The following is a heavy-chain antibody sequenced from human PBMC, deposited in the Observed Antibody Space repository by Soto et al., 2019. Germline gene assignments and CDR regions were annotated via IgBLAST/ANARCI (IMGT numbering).Heavy chain of an antibody. CDR2: TYYKSKWYY. D-gene: IGHD6-13*01. J-gene: IGHJ6*03. CDR1: GDSVSSNSAG. CDR3: TTDHSSSWYSKEKTNYMDV. Sequence: SQTLSLTCDISGDSVSSNSAGWNWIRQTPSRGLEWLGRTYYKSKWYYTYAASVKSRITVSPDTSKNQFSLQLTSVTPEDTAVYYCTTDHSSSWYSKEKTNYMDVWGKGTTVTVSS. V-gene: IGHV6-1*01.